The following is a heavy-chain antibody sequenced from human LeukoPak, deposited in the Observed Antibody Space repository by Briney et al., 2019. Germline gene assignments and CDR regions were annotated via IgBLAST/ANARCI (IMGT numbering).Heavy chain of an antibody. CDR3: ARGRALPGSY. CDR2: INNSGST. V-gene: IGHV4-34*01. CDR1: GGSFSGYY. J-gene: IGHJ4*02. Sequence: SETLSLTCAVYGGSFSGYYWSWIRQPPGKGLEWIGEINNSGSTNYNPSLKSRVTLSVDTSKNHFSLNLTSVTAADTAVYYCARGRALPGSYWGQGTLVTVSS.